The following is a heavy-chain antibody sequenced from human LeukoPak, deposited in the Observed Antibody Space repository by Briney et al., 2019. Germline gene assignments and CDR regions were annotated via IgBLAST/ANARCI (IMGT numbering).Heavy chain of an antibody. CDR3: ASNYCSGGSCYELGY. V-gene: IGHV1-69*13. J-gene: IGHJ4*02. Sequence: ASVKVSCKASGYTFTSYGISWVRQAPGQGLEWMGGIIPIFGTANYAQKFQGRVTITADESTSTAYMELSSLRSEDTAVYYCASNYCSGGSCYELGYWGQGTLVTVSS. CDR2: IIPIFGTA. D-gene: IGHD2-15*01. CDR1: GYTFTSYG.